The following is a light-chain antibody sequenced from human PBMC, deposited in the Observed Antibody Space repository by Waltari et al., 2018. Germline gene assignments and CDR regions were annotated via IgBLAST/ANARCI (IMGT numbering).Light chain of an antibody. CDR3: STWDDSLNGPV. V-gene: IGLV1-44*01. J-gene: IGLJ2*01. CDR1: TSNIGSNT. Sequence: QSVLTQPPSASGTPGQRVTISCSGRTSNIGSNTVNWYQQLPGAAPKLLIYRDSQRPSGVPDRFSGSKSGTSASLAISDLQSEDEADYHCSTWDDSLNGPVFGGGTKLTVL. CDR2: RDS.